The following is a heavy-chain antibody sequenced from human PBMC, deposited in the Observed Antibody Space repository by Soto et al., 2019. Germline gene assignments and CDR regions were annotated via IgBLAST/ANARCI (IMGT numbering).Heavy chain of an antibody. Sequence: QVQLVHSGAEVKKPGSSVKVSCKASGGTFTSYTINWVRQAPGQGLEWMGRINTILDTANYAQKFQGRVKVPEEKYTGTAFMELTSLRYEKTVVYYCARGVPDATSGDHCGQGTLVTVSS. CDR2: INTILDTA. D-gene: IGHD5-12*01. CDR1: GGTFTSYT. J-gene: IGHJ4*02. CDR3: ARGVPDATSGDH. V-gene: IGHV1-69*08.